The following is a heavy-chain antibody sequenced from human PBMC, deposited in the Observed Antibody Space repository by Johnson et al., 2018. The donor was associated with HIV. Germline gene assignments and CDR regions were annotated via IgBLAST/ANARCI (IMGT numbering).Heavy chain of an antibody. CDR3: VRVGGDHGNAFDI. J-gene: IGHJ3*02. D-gene: IGHD2-21*02. V-gene: IGHV3-20*04. CDR1: GFTFDDYD. CDR2: INWNGGST. Sequence: VQLMESGGGVVRPGGSLRLSCAASGFTFDDYDMTWVRQAPGKGLEWVSGINWNGGSTGYADSVKGRFTISRDNAKNSLYLQMNSLRVEDTAVYYCVRVGGDHGNAFDIWGQGTMVSVSS.